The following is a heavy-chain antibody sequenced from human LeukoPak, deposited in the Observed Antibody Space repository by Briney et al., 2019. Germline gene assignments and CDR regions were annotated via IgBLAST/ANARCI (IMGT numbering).Heavy chain of an antibody. CDR2: IYSSGTI. CDR3: ARRGCSSTSCSGDYYYYMDV. Sequence: SETLSLTCSVSGGSVNTHDYFWNWLRQPAGKGLEWIGRIYSSGTIHYNPSLSSRVTMSLDTSKNQFSLKLSSVTAADTAVYYCARRGCSSTSCSGDYYYYMDVWGKGTTVTVSS. CDR1: GGSVNTHDYF. V-gene: IGHV4-61*02. D-gene: IGHD2-2*01. J-gene: IGHJ6*03.